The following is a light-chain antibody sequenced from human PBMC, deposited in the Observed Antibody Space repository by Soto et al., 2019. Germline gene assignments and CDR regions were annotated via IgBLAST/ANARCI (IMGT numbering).Light chain of an antibody. CDR1: QSVSSSY. V-gene: IGKV3-20*01. Sequence: EIVLTQSPGTLSLSPGERATLSCRASQSVSSSYLAWYQQKPGQAPRLLIYGASNRATGIPARFSGSGSGTDFTLTISSLEPEDFAVYYCQQYGNSPITFGQGTRLEI. J-gene: IGKJ5*01. CDR2: GAS. CDR3: QQYGNSPIT.